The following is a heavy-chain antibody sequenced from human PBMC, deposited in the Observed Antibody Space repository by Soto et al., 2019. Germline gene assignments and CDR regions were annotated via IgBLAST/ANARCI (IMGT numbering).Heavy chain of an antibody. V-gene: IGHV4-31*03. CDR2: SYYSGST. D-gene: IGHD3-3*01. Sequence: QVQLQESGPGLVKPSQTLSLTCTVSGGSISSGGYYWSWIRQHPGKGLEWIGYSYYSGSTYYNPSLNCRVTISVDTSKSQFSLKLSSVTAADTAVYYCARVRVVDFWSGYYPGNYFDYWGQGTLVTVSS. J-gene: IGHJ4*02. CDR3: ARVRVVDFWSGYYPGNYFDY. CDR1: GGSISSGGYY.